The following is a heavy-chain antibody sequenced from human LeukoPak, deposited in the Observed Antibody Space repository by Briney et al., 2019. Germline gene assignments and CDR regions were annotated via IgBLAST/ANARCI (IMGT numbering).Heavy chain of an antibody. J-gene: IGHJ3*01. D-gene: IGHD6-13*01. Sequence: PGRSLRLSCAASGFTFSSYGMHWVRQAPGKGLEWVAVIWYDGSIKYYADSVKGRFTISRDNSQNTVYLQMNSLRVEDTAVYYCGRVGYSSSWYNLDFWGQGTMVSVSS. CDR2: IWYDGSIK. V-gene: IGHV3-33*01. CDR3: GRVGYSSSWYNLDF. CDR1: GFTFSSYG.